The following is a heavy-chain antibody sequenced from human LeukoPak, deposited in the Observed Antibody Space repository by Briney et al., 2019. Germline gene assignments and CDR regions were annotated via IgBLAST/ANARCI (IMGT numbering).Heavy chain of an antibody. Sequence: GGSLRLSCAASGFTFSDYYMNWLRQAPGKGLEWVSYISSSSSYTNYADSVKGRFTISRDNAKNSLYLQMNSLRAEDTAVYYCARKGIGRNWFDPWGQGNLVTVSS. CDR3: ARKGIGRNWFDP. CDR2: ISSSSSYT. V-gene: IGHV3-11*06. J-gene: IGHJ5*02. CDR1: GFTFSDYY. D-gene: IGHD3-16*01.